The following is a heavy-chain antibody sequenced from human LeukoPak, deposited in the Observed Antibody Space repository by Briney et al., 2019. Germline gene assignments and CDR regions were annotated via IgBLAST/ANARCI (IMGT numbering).Heavy chain of an antibody. CDR1: GFTFSSYS. V-gene: IGHV3-21*01. J-gene: IGHJ6*02. CDR3: ARSLKMGDFWSGYYYYYYGMDV. CDR2: ISSSSSYI. D-gene: IGHD3-3*01. Sequence: GGSLRLSCAASGFTFSSYSMNWVRQAPGKGLEWVSSISSSSSYIYYADSVKGRFTISRDNAKNSLYLQMNSLRAEDTAVYYCARSLKMGDFWSGYYYYYYGMDVWGQGTTVAVFS.